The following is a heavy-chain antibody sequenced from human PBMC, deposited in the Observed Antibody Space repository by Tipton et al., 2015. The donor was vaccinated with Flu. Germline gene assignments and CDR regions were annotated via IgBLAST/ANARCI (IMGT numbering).Heavy chain of an antibody. Sequence: QLVQSGAEVKKPGASVKVSCKASGYTFTSYYMHWVRQAPGQGLEWMGIINPSGGSTSYAQKFQGRVTMTRDTSTSTVYMELSSLRSEDTAVYYCARDQATGGRGELYGYGMDVWGQGTTVTVS. CDR2: INPSGGST. V-gene: IGHV1-46*01. J-gene: IGHJ6*02. D-gene: IGHD7-27*01. CDR1: GYTFTSYY. CDR3: ARDQATGGRGELYGYGMDV.